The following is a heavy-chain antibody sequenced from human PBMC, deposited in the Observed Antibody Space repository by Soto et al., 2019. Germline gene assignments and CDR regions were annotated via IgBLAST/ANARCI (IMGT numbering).Heavy chain of an antibody. CDR3: ARGDATKIVVTTYYGMDV. D-gene: IGHD4-17*01. CDR2: IIPVFGTA. CDR1: GGSLSNYG. V-gene: IGHV1-69*12. J-gene: IGHJ6*02. Sequence: QVQLVQSGAEVKKPGSSVKVSCTASGGSLSNYGISWVRQAPGQGLEWMGGIIPVFGTANYAQKFQGRVTITADESTSIVYMDVTSLRSEDTAVYYCARGDATKIVVTTYYGMDVWGQGTTVTVSS.